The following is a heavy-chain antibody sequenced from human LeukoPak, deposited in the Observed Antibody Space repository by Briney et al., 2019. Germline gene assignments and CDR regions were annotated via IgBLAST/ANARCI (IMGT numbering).Heavy chain of an antibody. Sequence: PGGSLRLSCAASGFSFEDYGMSWVRQAPGKGLEWVPGINWSGGSTFYADSMKGRFTISRDNAKKYLYLQVNSLRAEDTALYYCARAGGLWYAEAYFDYWGQGTLVTVSS. CDR3: ARAGGLWYAEAYFDY. CDR1: GFSFEDYG. D-gene: IGHD6-13*01. CDR2: INWSGGST. V-gene: IGHV3-20*04. J-gene: IGHJ4*02.